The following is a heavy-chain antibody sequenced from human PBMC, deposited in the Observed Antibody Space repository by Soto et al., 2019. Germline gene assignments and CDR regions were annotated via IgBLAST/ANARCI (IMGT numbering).Heavy chain of an antibody. CDR2: IIPIFGTA. Sequence: QVQLVQSGAEVKKPGSSVKVSCKASGGTFSSYAISWVRQAPGQGLEWMGGIIPIFGTANYAQKFQGRVTITADDSTSTAYIELSSLRSEDTTVYYCARDGSAITYYYYGMDVWGQGTTVTVSS. CDR1: GGTFSSYA. V-gene: IGHV1-69*12. CDR3: ARDGSAITYYYYGMDV. D-gene: IGHD2-2*03. J-gene: IGHJ6*02.